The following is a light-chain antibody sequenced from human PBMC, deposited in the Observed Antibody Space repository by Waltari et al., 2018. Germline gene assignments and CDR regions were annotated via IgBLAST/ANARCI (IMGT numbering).Light chain of an antibody. CDR2: GAS. Sequence: DIQMTQSPSSLSTSVGDRVTISCRASYNVDVFLNWYHQKPGKAPKLLIYGASSLQSGVPSRFSGSGSGTDFTLTITSLQPEDSATYYCQQSHGFPFTFGQGTKLEIK. CDR1: YNVDVF. J-gene: IGKJ2*01. CDR3: QQSHGFPFT. V-gene: IGKV1-39*01.